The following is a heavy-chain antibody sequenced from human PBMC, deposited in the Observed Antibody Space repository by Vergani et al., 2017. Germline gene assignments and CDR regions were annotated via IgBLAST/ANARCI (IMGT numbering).Heavy chain of an antibody. D-gene: IGHD1-26*01. J-gene: IGHJ4*02. Sequence: QVQLQESGPGLVKPSETLSLTCTVSGYSISSGYYWGWIRQPPGKGLEWIGCIYHSGSTYYNPSLKSRVTISVDTSKNQFSLKLSAVTAADTAVYYCARVSGSVSDDYWGQGTLVTVSS. CDR3: ARVSGSVSDDY. CDR2: IYHSGST. V-gene: IGHV4-38-2*02. CDR1: GYSISSGYY.